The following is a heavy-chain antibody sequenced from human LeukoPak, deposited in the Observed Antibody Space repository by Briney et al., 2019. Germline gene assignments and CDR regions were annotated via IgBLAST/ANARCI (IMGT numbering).Heavy chain of an antibody. J-gene: IGHJ4*02. Sequence: SETLSLTCSVSGASISSRSYYWGWIRQPPGKGLEWIGYIYYSGSTNYNPSLKSRVTISVDTSKNQFSLKPSSVTAADTAVYYCARVSVAVADRDYWGQGPWSPSPQ. CDR1: GASISSRSYY. CDR2: IYYSGST. CDR3: ARVSVAVADRDY. V-gene: IGHV4-61*05. D-gene: IGHD6-19*01.